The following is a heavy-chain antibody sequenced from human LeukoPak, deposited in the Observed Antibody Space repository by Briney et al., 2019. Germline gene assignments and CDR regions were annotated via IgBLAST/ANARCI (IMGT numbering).Heavy chain of an antibody. D-gene: IGHD2-2*01. CDR3: ERGGDIAVVPAAMVGP. CDR2: MNTNSGNT. CDR1: GYTFTSYD. V-gene: IGHV1-8*01. J-gene: IGHJ5*02. Sequence: ASVKVSCKASGYTFTSYDINWVRQATGQGLEWIGWMNTNSGNTGHAQKFQGRLTMTRDTSPNTAYMELSSLRSEDPAVYYCERGGDIAVVPAAMVGPWGQGTLVTVSS.